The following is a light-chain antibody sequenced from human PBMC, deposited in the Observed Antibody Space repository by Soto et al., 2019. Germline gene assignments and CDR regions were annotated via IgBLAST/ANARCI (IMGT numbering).Light chain of an antibody. CDR1: QSVSTT. Sequence: EIVMTQSPDTLSVSPGERATLSCRASQSVSTTVAWYQQKFGQGPRLLIHSASSRATGVPVRFSGSGSGTDFTLTITRLQSEDFGIYYCQQYKDSPTTFGQGTKVEV. CDR3: QQYKDSPTT. V-gene: IGKV3-15*01. CDR2: SAS. J-gene: IGKJ1*01.